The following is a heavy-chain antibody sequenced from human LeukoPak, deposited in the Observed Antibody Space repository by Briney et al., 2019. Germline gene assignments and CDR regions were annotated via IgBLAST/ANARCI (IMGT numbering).Heavy chain of an antibody. Sequence: ASVKVSCKASGYTFTNYDINWVRQATGQGLEWMGWMNPNSGNTGYAQKLQGRVTMTTDTSTSTAYMELRSLRSDDTAVYYCARDFRVPYYYDSSGRCAAYWGQGTLVTVSS. CDR3: ARDFRVPYYYDSSGRCAAY. CDR2: MNPNSGNT. V-gene: IGHV1-8*01. CDR1: GYTFTNYD. J-gene: IGHJ4*02. D-gene: IGHD3-22*01.